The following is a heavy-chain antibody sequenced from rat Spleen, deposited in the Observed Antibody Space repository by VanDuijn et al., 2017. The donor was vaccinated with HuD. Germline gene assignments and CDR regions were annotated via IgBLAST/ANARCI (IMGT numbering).Heavy chain of an antibody. CDR1: GFTFNKYW. D-gene: IGHD1-4*01. CDR3: AKETGYNSYFDY. Sequence: EVQLVESGGGLVQPGRSLKLSCVASGFTFNKYWMTWIRQAPGKGLEWVAYISTGGDNTYYRDSVTGRFTISRDNAKNTLCLQMDSLRSEDTATYYCAKETGYNSYFDYWGQGVMVTVSS. J-gene: IGHJ2*01. V-gene: IGHV5-31*01. CDR2: ISTGGDNT.